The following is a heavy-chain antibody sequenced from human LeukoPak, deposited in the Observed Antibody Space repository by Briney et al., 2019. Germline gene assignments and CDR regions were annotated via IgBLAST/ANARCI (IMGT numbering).Heavy chain of an antibody. V-gene: IGHV5-51*01. Sequence: GESLKISCKGSGYSFTTYWIAWVRQMPGKGLEWMGIIYPGDSDTRYSPSFQGQVTISADKSISTAYLQWSSLKATDTAMYYCASPGIAAAGPFDYWGQGTLVTISS. J-gene: IGHJ4*02. CDR1: GYSFTTYW. CDR3: ASPGIAAAGPFDY. D-gene: IGHD6-13*01. CDR2: IYPGDSDT.